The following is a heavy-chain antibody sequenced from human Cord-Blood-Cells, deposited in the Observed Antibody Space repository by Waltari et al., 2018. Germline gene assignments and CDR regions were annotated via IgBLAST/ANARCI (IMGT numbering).Heavy chain of an antibody. Sequence: QLQLQESGPGLVKPSETLSLTCTVSGGSISSSSYYWGWIRQPPGKGLEWIGSIYYSGSTSYHPSLKSRVTISVDTSKNQFSLKLSAVTAADTAVYYCARPYSSSWYYFDYWGQGTLVTVSS. V-gene: IGHV4-39*01. D-gene: IGHD6-13*01. CDR3: ARPYSSSWYYFDY. CDR1: GGSISSSSYY. CDR2: IYYSGST. J-gene: IGHJ4*02.